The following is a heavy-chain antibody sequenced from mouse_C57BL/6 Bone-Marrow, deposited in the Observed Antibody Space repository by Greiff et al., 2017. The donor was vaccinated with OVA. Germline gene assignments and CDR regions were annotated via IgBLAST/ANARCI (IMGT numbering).Heavy chain of an antibody. CDR1: GFTFSSYA. V-gene: IGHV5-4*01. CDR2: ISDGGSYT. Sequence: EVQVVESGGGLVKPGGSLKLSCAASGFTFSSYAMSWVRQTPEKRLEWVATISDGGSYTYYPDNVKGRFTISRDNAKNNLYLQMSHLKSEDTAMYYCARDGVRDYFDYWGQGTTLTVSS. J-gene: IGHJ2*01. D-gene: IGHD2-2*01. CDR3: ARDGVRDYFDY.